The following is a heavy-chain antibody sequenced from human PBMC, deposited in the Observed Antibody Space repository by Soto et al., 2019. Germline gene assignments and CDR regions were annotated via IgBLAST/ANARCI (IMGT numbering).Heavy chain of an antibody. CDR3: ARGPLGSFDY. CDR2: INSDGSTT. Sequence: PGGSLRLSCAASGFTFSSYWMHWVRQAPGKGLVWVSRINSDGSTTTYAESVKGRFTISRDNAKNTLYLQMDSLRAEDTAVYYCARGPLGSFDYWGQGTLVTVSS. J-gene: IGHJ4*02. V-gene: IGHV3-74*03. CDR1: GFTFSSYW. D-gene: IGHD1-26*01.